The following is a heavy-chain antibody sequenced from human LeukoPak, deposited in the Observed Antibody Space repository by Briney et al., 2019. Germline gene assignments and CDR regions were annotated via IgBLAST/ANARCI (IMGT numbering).Heavy chain of an antibody. CDR1: GYTFTAYY. Sequence: ASVKVSCKASGYTFTAYYMHWVRQAPGQGLEWMGWSNCNSGGTNYAQIFQGRVTMTRDTSISTAYMELSRLRSDDTAVYYCARSEQQLAYDAFDIWGQGTMVTVSS. D-gene: IGHD6-13*01. CDR3: ARSEQQLAYDAFDI. J-gene: IGHJ3*02. V-gene: IGHV1-2*02. CDR2: SNCNSGGT.